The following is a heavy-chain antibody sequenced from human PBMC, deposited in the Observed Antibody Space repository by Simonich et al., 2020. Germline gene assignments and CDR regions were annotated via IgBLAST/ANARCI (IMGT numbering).Heavy chain of an antibody. Sequence: EVQLVESGGGLIQPGGSLRLSCAASGFTVSSNYMSWVRQAPGKGLEWVSVIYGGGSTYNADSVKGRFTISRDNSKNTLYLQINSLRAEDTAVYYCARWTATGYYFDYWGQGTLVTVSS. J-gene: IGHJ4*02. V-gene: IGHV3-53*01. CDR1: GFTVSSNY. CDR2: IYGGGST. D-gene: IGHD1-1*01. CDR3: ARWTATGYYFDY.